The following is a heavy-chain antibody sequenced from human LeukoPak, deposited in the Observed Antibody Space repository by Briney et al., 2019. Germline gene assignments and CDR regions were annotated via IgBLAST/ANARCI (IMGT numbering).Heavy chain of an antibody. J-gene: IGHJ1*01. CDR3: ASRGLGSYSSGWYDEREYFQH. CDR2: IIPILGIA. D-gene: IGHD6-19*01. V-gene: IGHV1-69*04. CDR1: GGTFSSYA. Sequence: GASVKVSCKASGGTFSSYAISWVRQAPGQGLEWMGRIIPILGIANYAQKFQGRVTITADKSTSTAYMELSSLRSEDTAVYYCASRGLGSYSSGWYDEREYFQHWGQGTLVTVSS.